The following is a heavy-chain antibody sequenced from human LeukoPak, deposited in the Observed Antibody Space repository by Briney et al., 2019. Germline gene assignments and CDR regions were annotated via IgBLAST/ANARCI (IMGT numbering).Heavy chain of an antibody. Sequence: PGGSLRPSCAASGFTFNTKAMHWVRQDPGKGLEWVATISYDGSDKYYADSVKGRFTISRDQSKNTLYLQMNSLRPEDTAVYYGTTGSGSYFRTPKNYYYYGMDVWGQGTTVTVSS. CDR1: GFTFNTKA. J-gene: IGHJ6*02. D-gene: IGHD3-10*01. V-gene: IGHV3-30-3*01. CDR3: TTGSGSYFRTPKNYYYYGMDV. CDR2: ISYDGSDK.